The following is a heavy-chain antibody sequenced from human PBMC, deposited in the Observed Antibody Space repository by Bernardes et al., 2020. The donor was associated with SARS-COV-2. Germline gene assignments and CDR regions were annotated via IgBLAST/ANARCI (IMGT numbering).Heavy chain of an antibody. CDR3: ARDMFGYYYFQY. D-gene: IGHD3-10*02. CDR1: GFTFSSSA. V-gene: IGHV3-48*02. J-gene: IGHJ1*01. Sequence: VGSLILSCAASGFTFSSSAMRWVRQVPGPGLEWVSYISSSGSTIKYADSVKGRFTISRDNAKNSLYLQMNSLGDEDTAVYYCARDMFGYYYFQYWGQGTLVTVSS. CDR2: ISSSGSTI.